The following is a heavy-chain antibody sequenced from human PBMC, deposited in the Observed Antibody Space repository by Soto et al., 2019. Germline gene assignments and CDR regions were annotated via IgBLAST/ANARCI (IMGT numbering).Heavy chain of an antibody. D-gene: IGHD6-13*01. V-gene: IGHV4-59*01. CDR3: AKYRRTEAEGFTLDY. Sequence: PSETLSLTCTVSGDSINNYYWSWIRQPPGKRLEWIGYIYYTGSTTYNPSLESRVTMSVDTSKNQFSLKRSSVNAADTAVHYCAKYRRTEAEGFTLDYWGRGTLVTVSS. CDR2: IYYTGST. J-gene: IGHJ4*02. CDR1: GDSINNYY.